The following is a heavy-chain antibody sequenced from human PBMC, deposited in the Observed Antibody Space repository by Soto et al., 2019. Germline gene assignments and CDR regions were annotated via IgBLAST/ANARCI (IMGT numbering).Heavy chain of an antibody. CDR3: AASYCTSTSCYPPLT. D-gene: IGHD2-2*01. CDR1: GFTFSNFG. CDR2: IWYDGSNK. J-gene: IGHJ4*02. V-gene: IGHV3-33*01. Sequence: GGSLRLSCAASGFTFSNFGMHWVRQAPGKGLEWVAVIWYDGSNKYYADSVKGRFTISRDNSKNTLYLQMNSLRAEDTAVYYCAASYCTSTSCYPPLTWGQGTLVTVSS.